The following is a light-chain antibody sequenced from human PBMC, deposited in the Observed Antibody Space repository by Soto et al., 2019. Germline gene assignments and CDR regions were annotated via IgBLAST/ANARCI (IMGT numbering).Light chain of an antibody. V-gene: IGKV3-11*02. CDR3: QQRTYWPWT. CDR1: QRVASD. Sequence: VLTQSPGTLSLSPGEGATLSCRASQRVASDLAWYLQKPGQPPRLLIYDASIRATGIPDRISGSGSERDFTLTISRLEPEDAAVYYCQQRTYWPWTFGQGTKVDIK. J-gene: IGKJ1*01. CDR2: DAS.